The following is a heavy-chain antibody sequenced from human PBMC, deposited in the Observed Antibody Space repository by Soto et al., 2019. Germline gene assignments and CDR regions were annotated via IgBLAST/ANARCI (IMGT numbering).Heavy chain of an antibody. CDR1: GGSISSGGYY. Sequence: QVQLQESGPGLVKPSQTLSLTCTVSGGSISSGGYYWSWIRQHPGKGLEWIGYIYYSGSTYYNPSLRSRVNIYVDTSKTQFSLKLSSVTAADTAVYYCARDQSSGWYAWGYFDYWGQGTLVTVSS. D-gene: IGHD6-19*01. V-gene: IGHV4-31*03. CDR3: ARDQSSGWYAWGYFDY. CDR2: IYYSGST. J-gene: IGHJ4*02.